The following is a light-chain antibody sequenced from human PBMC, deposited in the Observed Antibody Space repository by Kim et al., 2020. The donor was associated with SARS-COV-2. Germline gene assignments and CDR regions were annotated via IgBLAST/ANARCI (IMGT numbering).Light chain of an antibody. CDR3: QQYGTLPYT. CDR2: GAS. Sequence: LSPRESATLACRASQSVNSRYLAWYQVKPGQAPSLLIFGASSWATGVPDRFSGSGSGTDFTLTISSLEPEDFAVYYCQQYGTLPYTFGQGTKLEI. J-gene: IGKJ2*01. CDR1: QSVNSRY. V-gene: IGKV3-20*01.